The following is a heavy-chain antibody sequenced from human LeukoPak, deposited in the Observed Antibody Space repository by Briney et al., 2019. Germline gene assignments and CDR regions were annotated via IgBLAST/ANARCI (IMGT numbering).Heavy chain of an antibody. CDR1: GYTFTGYY. V-gene: IGHV1-2*02. CDR3: ARHLWYCSGTSCTLDGDL. Sequence: ASVKVSCKASGYTFTGYYMHWVRQAPGQGLEWMGWINPNSGGTNYAQKFQGRVTMTRDTSISTAYMELSRLRSDDTAVYYCARHLWYCSGTSCTLDGDLWGRGTLVTVSS. CDR2: INPNSGGT. D-gene: IGHD2-2*01. J-gene: IGHJ2*01.